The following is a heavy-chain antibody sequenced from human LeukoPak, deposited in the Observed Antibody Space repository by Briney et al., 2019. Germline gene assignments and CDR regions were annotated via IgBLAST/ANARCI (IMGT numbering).Heavy chain of an antibody. CDR1: GSTFSTFA. V-gene: IGHV3-23*01. CDR3: AKDTGDSGYDLDY. J-gene: IGHJ4*02. CDR2: ISGSGGST. D-gene: IGHD5-12*01. Sequence: GGSWRLSGAASGSTFSTFAMSWVRQAPGRGLGWVSVISGSGGSTYYADSVKGRFTISRDNSKNTLYLQMNSLRAEDTAVYYCAKDTGDSGYDLDYWGQGTLVTVSS.